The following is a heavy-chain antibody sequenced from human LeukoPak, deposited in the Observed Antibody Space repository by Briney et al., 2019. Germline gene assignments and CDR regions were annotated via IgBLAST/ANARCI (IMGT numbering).Heavy chain of an antibody. J-gene: IGHJ4*02. CDR3: ASGYSSYYLDY. D-gene: IGHD6-19*01. Sequence: SVTVSCKASGGTFSSYAISWVRQAPGQGLAWMGGIIPIFGTANYAQKFQGRVTITADESTSTAYMELSSLRSEDTAVYYCASGYSSYYLDYWGQGTLVTVSS. CDR1: GGTFSSYA. V-gene: IGHV1-69*13. CDR2: IIPIFGTA.